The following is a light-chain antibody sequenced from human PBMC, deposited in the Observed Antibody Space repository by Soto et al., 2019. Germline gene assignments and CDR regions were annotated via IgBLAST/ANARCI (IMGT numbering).Light chain of an antibody. Sequence: DIQMTQSPSSLSASLGDRVTITCRASQSISSYLNCYQQKPGKAPKLMFYAASSLKSGVSSRFSGSACGKDSTLTISRLQPDDFATYYRQQYNTYSTFGQGTKVDIK. V-gene: IGKV1-39*01. CDR1: QSISSY. J-gene: IGKJ1*01. CDR3: QQYNTYST. CDR2: AAS.